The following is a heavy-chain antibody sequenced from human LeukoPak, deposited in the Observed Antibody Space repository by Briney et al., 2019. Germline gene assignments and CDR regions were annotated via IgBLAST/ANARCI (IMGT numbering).Heavy chain of an antibody. V-gene: IGHV3-23*01. CDR3: ARGIIDYYDSSGYYSFFDY. Sequence: AGGSLRLSCAASGFTFSSYAMSWVRQAPGKGLEWVSVISGSGGSTYYADSVKGRFTISRDNSKNTLYLQMNSLRAEDTAVYYCARGIIDYYDSSGYYSFFDYWGQGTLVTVSS. D-gene: IGHD3-22*01. J-gene: IGHJ4*02. CDR2: ISGSGGST. CDR1: GFTFSSYA.